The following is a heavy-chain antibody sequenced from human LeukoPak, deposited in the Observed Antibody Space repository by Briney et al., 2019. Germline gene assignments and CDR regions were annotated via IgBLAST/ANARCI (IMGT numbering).Heavy chain of an antibody. Sequence: GRSLRLSCAASGFTVSSNYMSWVRQAPGKGLEWVSVIYSGGSTYYADSVKGRFTISRDNSKNTLYLQMNSLRAEDTAVYYCAKDQGYSYGKEFDYWGQGTLVTVSS. CDR1: GFTVSSNY. V-gene: IGHV3-53*01. CDR3: AKDQGYSYGKEFDY. D-gene: IGHD5-18*01. J-gene: IGHJ4*02. CDR2: IYSGGST.